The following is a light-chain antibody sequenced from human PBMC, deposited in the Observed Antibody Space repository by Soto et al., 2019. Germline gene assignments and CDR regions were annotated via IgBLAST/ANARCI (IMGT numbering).Light chain of an antibody. CDR2: GNS. CDR1: SSNIGAGYD. V-gene: IGLV1-40*01. J-gene: IGLJ2*01. CDR3: PSYDSSLSGSGV. Sequence: QSVLTQPPSVSGAPGQRVTISCTGSSSNIGAGYDVHWYQQLPGTAPKLLIYGNSNRPSGVPDRCSGSKSGTSASLAITGLQAEDEADYYCPSYDSSLSGSGVFGGGTKLTVL.